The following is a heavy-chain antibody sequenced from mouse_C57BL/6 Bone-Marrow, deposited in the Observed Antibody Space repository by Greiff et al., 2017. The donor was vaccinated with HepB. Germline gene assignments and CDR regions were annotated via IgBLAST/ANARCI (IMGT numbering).Heavy chain of an antibody. Sequence: DVMLVESGGGLVQPGGSLKLSCAASGFTFSDYYMYWVRQTPEKRLEWVAYISNGGGSTYYPDTVKGRFTISRDNAKNTLYLQMSRLKSEDTAMYYCARQEDYWGQVTTLTVSS. CDR2: ISNGGGST. CDR1: GFTFSDYY. J-gene: IGHJ2*01. V-gene: IGHV5-12*01. CDR3: ARQEDY.